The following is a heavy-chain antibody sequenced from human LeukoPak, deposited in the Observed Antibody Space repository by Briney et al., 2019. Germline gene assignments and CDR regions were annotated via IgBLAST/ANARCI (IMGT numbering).Heavy chain of an antibody. CDR3: ARSIAVAGTPYYFDY. CDR1: GFTFSSYG. J-gene: IGHJ4*02. V-gene: IGHV3-33*01. D-gene: IGHD6-19*01. CDR2: IWYDGSNK. Sequence: PGRSLRLSCAASGFTFSSYGMHWVRQAPGKGLEWVAVIWYDGSNKYYADSVKVRFTSSRDNSKNTLYLRMNSLRAEDTAVYYCARSIAVAGTPYYFDYWGQGTLVTVSS.